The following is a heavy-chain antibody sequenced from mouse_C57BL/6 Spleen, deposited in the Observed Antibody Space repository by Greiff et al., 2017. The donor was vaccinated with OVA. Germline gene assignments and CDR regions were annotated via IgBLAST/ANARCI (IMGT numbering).Heavy chain of an antibody. CDR2: IRSKSNNYAT. Sequence: EVKVVESGGGLVQPKGSLKLSCAASGFSFNTYAMNWVRQAPGKGLEWVARIRSKSNNYATYYADSVKDRFTISRDDSESMLYLQMNNLKTEDTAMYYCVSLAYPGAYWGQGTLVTVSA. J-gene: IGHJ3*01. D-gene: IGHD2-10*01. CDR1: GFSFNTYA. V-gene: IGHV10-1*01. CDR3: VSLAYPGAY.